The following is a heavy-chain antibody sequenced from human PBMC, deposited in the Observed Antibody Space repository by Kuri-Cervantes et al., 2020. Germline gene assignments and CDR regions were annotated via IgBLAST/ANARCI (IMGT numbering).Heavy chain of an antibody. V-gene: IGHV4-31*03. CDR1: GGPISSGGYY. CDR3: AGGRITTFGVVESDAFDI. J-gene: IGHJ3*02. CDR2: IYYSGST. D-gene: IGHD3-3*01. Sequence: SETLSLTCTVSGGPISSGGYYWSWIRQHTGKGLEWIGYIYYSGSTYYNPSLKSRVTISVDTSKNQFSLKLSSVTAADTAVYYCAGGRITTFGVVESDAFDIWGQGTMVTASS.